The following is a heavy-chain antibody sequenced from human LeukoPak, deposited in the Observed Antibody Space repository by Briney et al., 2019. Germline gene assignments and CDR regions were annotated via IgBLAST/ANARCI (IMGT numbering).Heavy chain of an antibody. D-gene: IGHD3-3*01. CDR2: INPNSGGT. J-gene: IGHJ6*02. V-gene: IGHV1-2*06. Sequence: GASVKVSCKASGGTFSSYAISWVRQAPGQGLEWMGRINPNSGGTNYAQKFQGRVTMTRDTSISTAYMELSRLRSDDTAVYYCARERPRFGMDVWGQGTTVTVSS. CDR1: GGTFSSYA. CDR3: ARERPRFGMDV.